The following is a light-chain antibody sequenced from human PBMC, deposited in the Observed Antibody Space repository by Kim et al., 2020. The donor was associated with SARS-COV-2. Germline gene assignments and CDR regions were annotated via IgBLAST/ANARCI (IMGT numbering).Light chain of an antibody. CDR1: SSNSGAGYD. J-gene: IGLJ2*01. Sequence: VTISCTGSSSNSGAGYDVHWYQQLPGTAPKLLIYGNSNRPSGVPDRFSGSKSGTSASLAITGLQAEDEADYYCQSYDSSLSGSGVVFGGGTQLTVL. V-gene: IGLV1-40*01. CDR3: QSYDSSLSGSGVV. CDR2: GNS.